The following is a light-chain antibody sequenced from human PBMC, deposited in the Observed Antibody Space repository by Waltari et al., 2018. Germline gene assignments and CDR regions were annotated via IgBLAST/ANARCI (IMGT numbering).Light chain of an antibody. Sequence: DIVLTQSPATLSLSPGERANLSCRASQSVANYLAWYQQKPGQAPRLLIYYVSNRATDIPARFSGSGFATDFTLTISDLKPEDIAVYYCQQRNKWPVTFGGGTKVEIK. J-gene: IGKJ4*01. CDR1: QSVANY. CDR2: YVS. V-gene: IGKV3-11*01. CDR3: QQRNKWPVT.